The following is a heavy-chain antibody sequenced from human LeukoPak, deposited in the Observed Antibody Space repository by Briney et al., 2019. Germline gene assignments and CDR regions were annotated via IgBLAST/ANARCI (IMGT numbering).Heavy chain of an antibody. CDR2: IYYSVST. J-gene: IGHJ5*02. CDR3: AGGRGYDYNNWFDP. D-gene: IGHD5-12*01. CDR1: GYSISSGYY. V-gene: IGHV4-38-2*02. Sequence: SETLSLTCTVSGYSISSGYYWGWIRQPPGKGLEWIGSIYYSVSTYYNPSLKSRVTISVDTSKNQFSLKLSSVTAADTAVYYCAGGRGYDYNNWFDPWGQGTLVTVSS.